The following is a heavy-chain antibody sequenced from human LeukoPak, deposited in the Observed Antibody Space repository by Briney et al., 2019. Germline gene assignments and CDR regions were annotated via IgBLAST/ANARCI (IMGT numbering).Heavy chain of an antibody. D-gene: IGHD3-22*01. Sequence: RTGGSLRLSWAASGFTFSSYAMSWVRQAAGKGREWVSAISGSGGSTYYAESVEGRYTKSRDNSQNTLYLQMTSLRAEDTAVYYCATANARITYYYDSSGYYFFDYWGQGTLVTVSS. CDR3: ATANARITYYYDSSGYYFFDY. CDR1: GFTFSSYA. V-gene: IGHV3-23*01. J-gene: IGHJ4*02. CDR2: ISGSGGST.